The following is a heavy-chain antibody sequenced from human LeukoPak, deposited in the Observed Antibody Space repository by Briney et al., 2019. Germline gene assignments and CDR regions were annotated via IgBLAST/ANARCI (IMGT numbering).Heavy chain of an antibody. Sequence: SQTLSLTCAVSGGSISSGGYSWSWIRQPPGKGLEWIGYIYYSGSTYYNPSLKSRVTISVDTSKNQFSLKLSAVTAADTAVYYCARFGDCSDGLCFYYLDPWGQGTLVTVSS. D-gene: IGHD2-15*01. CDR3: ARFGDCSDGLCFYYLDP. J-gene: IGHJ5*02. CDR1: GGSISSGGYS. V-gene: IGHV4-30-4*07. CDR2: IYYSGST.